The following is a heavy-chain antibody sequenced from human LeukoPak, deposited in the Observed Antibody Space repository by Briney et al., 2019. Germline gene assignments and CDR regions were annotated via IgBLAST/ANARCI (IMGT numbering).Heavy chain of an antibody. CDR1: GFTVNSYD. V-gene: IGHV3-9*01. CDR3: ARDKFGGDLQLVRGYDY. Sequence: GGSLRLSCAASGFTVNSYDMSWVRQAPGKGLEWVSGVSWNSGSIDYADSVKGRFTISRDNAKNSLYLQMNSLRAEDTALYYCARDKFGGDLQLVRGYDYWGQGTLVTVSS. J-gene: IGHJ4*02. CDR2: VSWNSGSI. D-gene: IGHD6-13*01.